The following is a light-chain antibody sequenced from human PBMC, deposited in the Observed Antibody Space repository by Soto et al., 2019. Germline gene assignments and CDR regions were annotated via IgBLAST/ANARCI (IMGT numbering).Light chain of an antibody. CDR2: DVS. Sequence: QSALTQPASVSGSPGQSITISCTGNSSDVGGYNYVSWYQQHPGKAPKLMIYDVSNRPSGVSNRFSGSKSGNTASLTISGLQAEDEADYYCSSYTSSSTVFGPGTKVTVL. J-gene: IGLJ1*01. CDR1: SSDVGGYNY. CDR3: SSYTSSSTV. V-gene: IGLV2-14*01.